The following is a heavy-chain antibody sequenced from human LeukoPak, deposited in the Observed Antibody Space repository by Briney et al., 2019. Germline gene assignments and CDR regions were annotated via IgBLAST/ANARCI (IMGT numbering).Heavy chain of an antibody. CDR3: MDTAVG. D-gene: IGHD5-18*01. CDR1: GFDVSRYY. J-gene: IGHJ4*02. V-gene: IGHV3-53*05. Sequence: GGSLRLSCAASGFDVSRYYMTWVRQPPGKGLEWVSVIYSDGSTYYADSVKGRFTIPRDNSKNTVYLQMNRLRVEDTAVYSCMDTAVGWGQGTLVTVSS. CDR2: IYSDGST.